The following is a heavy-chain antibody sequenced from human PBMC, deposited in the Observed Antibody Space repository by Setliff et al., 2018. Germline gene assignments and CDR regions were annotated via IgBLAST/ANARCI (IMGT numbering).Heavy chain of an antibody. D-gene: IGHD4-17*01. Sequence: GESLKISCKGSRYSFTSYWIAWVRQMPGKGLEWMGIIFPGDSDTRYSPSFQGQVTISTDTSINTAFLQWNNLKASDTAMYYCARLTMTTVTDNVDYWGQGTLVTVSS. V-gene: IGHV5-51*01. CDR2: IFPGDSDT. CDR1: RYSFTSYW. J-gene: IGHJ4*02. CDR3: ARLTMTTVTDNVDY.